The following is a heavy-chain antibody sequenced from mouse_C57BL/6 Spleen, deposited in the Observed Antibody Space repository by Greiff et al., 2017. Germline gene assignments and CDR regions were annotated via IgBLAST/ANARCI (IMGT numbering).Heavy chain of an antibody. CDR3: ARKEPGPFAY. CDR1: GYTFTSYW. J-gene: IGHJ3*01. V-gene: IGHV1-64*01. CDR2: IHPNSGST. Sequence: VQLQESGAELVKPGASVKLSCKASGYTFTSYWMHWVKQRPGQGLEWIGMIHPNSGSTNYNEKFKSKATLTVDKSSSTAYMQLSSLTSEDSAVYYCARKEPGPFAYWGQGTLVTVSA.